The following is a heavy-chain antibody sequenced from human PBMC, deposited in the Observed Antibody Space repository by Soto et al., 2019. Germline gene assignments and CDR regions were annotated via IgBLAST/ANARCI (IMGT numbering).Heavy chain of an antibody. Sequence: QVQLVESGGGVVQPGRALRLSCAASGFSFNTSGMHWVRQAPGKGREWVAVMAFDGSQDFYGDSVRGRFTISRDNSKNTLFLQMKSPTPEDTDFYSCATKVRVTNYLYYGMDVWGQGTTVTVSS. V-gene: IGHV3-30*03. D-gene: IGHD2-21*02. CDR2: MAFDGSQD. J-gene: IGHJ6*02. CDR1: GFSFNTSG. CDR3: ATKVRVTNYLYYGMDV.